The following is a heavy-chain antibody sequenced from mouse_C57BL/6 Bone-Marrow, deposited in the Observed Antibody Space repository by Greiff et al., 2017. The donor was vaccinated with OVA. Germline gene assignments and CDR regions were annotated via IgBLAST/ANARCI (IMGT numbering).Heavy chain of an antibody. CDR2: IDPETGGT. Sequence: QVQLQQSGAELVRPGASVTLSCKASGYTFTDYEMHWVKQTPVHGLEWIGAIDPETGGTAYNQKFKGKAILTADKSSSTAYMELRSLTSEDSAVYYCTREGITTVDYFDYWGQGTTRTVSS. J-gene: IGHJ2*01. CDR1: GYTFTDYE. CDR3: TREGITTVDYFDY. V-gene: IGHV1-15*01. D-gene: IGHD1-1*01.